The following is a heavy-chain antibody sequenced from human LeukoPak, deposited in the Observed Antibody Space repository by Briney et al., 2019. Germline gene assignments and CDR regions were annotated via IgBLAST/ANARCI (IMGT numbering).Heavy chain of an antibody. Sequence: GGSLRLSCEASGYTFDDYAMHWVRQAPGKGLEWVSGMSWNSGSIGYADSVKGRFSISRDNGKNSLYLQMNSLRTEDTALYYCAKGHTYGLGESYLDIWGQGTLVSVSS. CDR2: MSWNSGSI. J-gene: IGHJ4*02. D-gene: IGHD5-18*01. V-gene: IGHV3-9*01. CDR1: GYTFDDYA. CDR3: AKGHTYGLGESYLDI.